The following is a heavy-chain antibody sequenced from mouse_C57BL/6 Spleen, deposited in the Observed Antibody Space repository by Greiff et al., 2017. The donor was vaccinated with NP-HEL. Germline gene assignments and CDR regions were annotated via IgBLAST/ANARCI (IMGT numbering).Heavy chain of an antibody. CDR3: ARGFDD. CDR2: ISYDGSN. Sequence: EVKLMESGPGLVKPSQSLSLTCSVTGYSITSGYYWNWIRQFPGNQLEWMGYISYDGSNNYNPSLKNRISITRDTSKNQFFLKLKSVTTEDTATDYCARGFDDWGQGTTLTVSS. V-gene: IGHV3-6*01. J-gene: IGHJ2*01. CDR1: GYSITSGYY.